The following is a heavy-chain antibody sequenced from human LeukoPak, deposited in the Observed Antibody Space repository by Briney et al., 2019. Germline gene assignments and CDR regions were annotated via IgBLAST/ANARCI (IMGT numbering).Heavy chain of an antibody. D-gene: IGHD5-18*01. CDR1: GFGFITYG. CDR3: AGGYSFGDY. V-gene: IGHV3-30*03. CDR2: ISSDGSKK. Sequence: GGSLRLSCAASGFGFITYGMNWVRQAPGKGLEWVALISSDGSKKFYADSGKGRFTISRDNSKNTLYLQMNSLRAEDTALYFCAGGYSFGDYWGQGTLVTVSS. J-gene: IGHJ4*02.